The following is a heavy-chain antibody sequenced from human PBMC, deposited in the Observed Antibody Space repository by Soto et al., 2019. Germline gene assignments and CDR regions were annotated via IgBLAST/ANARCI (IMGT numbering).Heavy chain of an antibody. CDR3: AKCITALGPIDY. Sequence: SETLSLTCAVSGGSISSGNWWSWVRQPPGKGLEWIGEIYHSGSTNYNPSLKSRVTISLDTSKNQFSLKLSSVTAADTAVYYCAKCITALGPIDYWGQGTLVTVSS. CDR1: GGSISSGNW. J-gene: IGHJ4*02. V-gene: IGHV4-4*02. D-gene: IGHD6-6*01. CDR2: IYHSGST.